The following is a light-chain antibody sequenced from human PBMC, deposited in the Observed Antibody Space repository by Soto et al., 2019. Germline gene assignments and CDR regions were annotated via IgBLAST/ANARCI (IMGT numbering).Light chain of an antibody. J-gene: IGLJ2*01. CDR2: DVN. CDR1: SSDIGAYNF. CDR3: TSWTTITTMI. V-gene: IGLV2-14*03. Sequence: QSALTQPASVSGSPGQSITISCTGTSSDIGAYNFVSWYQQHPGKAPKLMLYDVNIRPSGVSNRFSGSKSGNTASLTISGLQAEDEADYYCTSWTTITTMIFGGGTKVTVL.